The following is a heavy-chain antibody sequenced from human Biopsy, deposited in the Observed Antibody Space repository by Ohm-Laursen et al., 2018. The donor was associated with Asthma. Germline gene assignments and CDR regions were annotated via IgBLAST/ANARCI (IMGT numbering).Heavy chain of an antibody. D-gene: IGHD1-26*01. V-gene: IGHV3-30*18. CDR2: ISFDGSNK. Sequence: SLRLSCAASGFSFSNYGMHWVRQAPGKGLEWVAVISFDGSNKYYADFVKGRFTISRDNSKNTMYLEMNSLRAEDTAVYYCAKDVFPGWELRRGPDYWGQGTLVTVSS. CDR3: AKDVFPGWELRRGPDY. CDR1: GFSFSNYG. J-gene: IGHJ4*02.